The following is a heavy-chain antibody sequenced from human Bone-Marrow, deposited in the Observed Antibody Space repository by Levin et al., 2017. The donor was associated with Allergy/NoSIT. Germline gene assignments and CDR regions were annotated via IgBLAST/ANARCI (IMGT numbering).Heavy chain of an antibody. Sequence: WASVKVSCKASGGTFSSYAISWVRQAPGQGLEWMGGIIPIFGTANYAQKFQGRVTITADKSTSTAYMELSSLRSEDTAVYYCARDYSSGWYAQHWGQGTLVTVSS. V-gene: IGHV1-69*06. CDR3: ARDYSSGWYAQH. D-gene: IGHD6-19*01. J-gene: IGHJ1*01. CDR1: GGTFSSYA. CDR2: IIPIFGTA.